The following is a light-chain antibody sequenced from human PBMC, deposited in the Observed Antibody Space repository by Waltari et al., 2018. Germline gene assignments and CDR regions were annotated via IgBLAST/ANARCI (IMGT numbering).Light chain of an antibody. CDR1: TSSSGVDT. CDR3: AAWDDSLSAYV. CDR2: NNS. V-gene: IGLV1-44*01. J-gene: IGLJ1*01. Sequence: QSVLTHPPSPSGTPRQTVTTRSPGRTSSSGVDTVNCYQQLPATAPKLFIFNNSRRPSGVPDLFSGSKSGTSASLAISGLQSEDEADYYCAAWDDSLSAYVFGTGTKVTVL.